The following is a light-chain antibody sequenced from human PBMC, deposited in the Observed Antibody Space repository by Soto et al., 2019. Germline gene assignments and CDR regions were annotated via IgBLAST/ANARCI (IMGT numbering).Light chain of an antibody. CDR2: GAS. CDR3: QQYESSPIT. CDR1: RSVRIY. J-gene: IGKJ5*01. Sequence: EIVLTQCPGILSLSHGERDTLSFRVSRSVRIYLAWYQQKPGQAPRLLVYGASSRATGIPDRFSGRGSGTDFTLTISRLEPEDFAVYYCQQYESSPITFGPGTRLEIK. V-gene: IGKV3-20*01.